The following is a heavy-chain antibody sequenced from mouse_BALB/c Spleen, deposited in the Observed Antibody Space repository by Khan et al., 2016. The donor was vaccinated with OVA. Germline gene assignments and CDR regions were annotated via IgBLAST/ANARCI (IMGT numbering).Heavy chain of an antibody. CDR3: AKANLLSYYYGSSPYYYARDY. D-gene: IGHD1-1*01. CDR1: GYIFTNYG. V-gene: IGHV9-1*02. J-gene: IGHJ4*01. Sequence: QIQLVQSGPELKKPGETVKISCKASGYIFTNYGVNWVKQAPGKGLKWMGWINTYTGEPTYADDFKGRFAFSLETSASTAYLQINNLKNDDMATYLCAKANLLSYYYGSSPYYYARDYWGQGTSVTVSS. CDR2: INTYTGEP.